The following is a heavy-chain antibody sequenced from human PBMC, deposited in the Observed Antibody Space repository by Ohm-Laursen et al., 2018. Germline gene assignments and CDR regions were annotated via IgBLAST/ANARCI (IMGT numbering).Heavy chain of an antibody. CDR3: ARVKQWLIYAFDI. CDR1: GGSISSYY. CDR2: IYYSGST. Sequence: GTLSLTCTVSGGSISSYYWSWIRQPPGKGLEWIGYIYYSGSTNYNPSLKGRVTISVDTSKNQFSLKLSSVTAADTAVYYCARVKQWLIYAFDIWGQGTMVTVSS. J-gene: IGHJ3*02. D-gene: IGHD6-19*01. V-gene: IGHV4-59*12.